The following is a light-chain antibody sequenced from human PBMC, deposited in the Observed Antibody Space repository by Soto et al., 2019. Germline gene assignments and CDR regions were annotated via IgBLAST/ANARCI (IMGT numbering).Light chain of an antibody. Sequence: EVVLTQSPGTLSLSPGERATLSCRATQNIHSDYLAWYQQKLGQAPRLLIYGTSSRATGVPDRFRGSGTGTHYTLTISRVEPEDFAMYYCQKYGGTHTFGPGTKREI. V-gene: IGKV3-20*01. CDR2: GTS. CDR3: QKYGGTHT. CDR1: QNIHSDY. J-gene: IGKJ2*01.